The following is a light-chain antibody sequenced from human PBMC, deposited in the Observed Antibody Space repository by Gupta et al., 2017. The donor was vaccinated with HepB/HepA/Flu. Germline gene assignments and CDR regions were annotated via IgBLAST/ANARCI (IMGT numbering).Light chain of an antibody. CDR1: QSVSSN. J-gene: IGKJ4*01. Sequence: EIVMTQSPATLSVSPGQRATLSCRASQSVSSNLAWYQQKPGQAPRLLIYGASTRATGIPARLSRSGSGTEFTLTISSLQSEDFAVYYCQQYNNWPPVTFGGGTKVEIK. V-gene: IGKV3-15*01. CDR2: GAS. CDR3: QQYNNWPPVT.